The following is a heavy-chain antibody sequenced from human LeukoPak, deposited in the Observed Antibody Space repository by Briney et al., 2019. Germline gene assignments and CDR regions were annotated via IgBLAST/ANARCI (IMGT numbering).Heavy chain of an antibody. CDR1: GFILSKSW. CDR2: IDPDGSET. J-gene: IGHJ4*02. CDR3: ARIWYFGDNNWRYFDY. V-gene: IGHV3-7*01. D-gene: IGHD1-20*01. Sequence: GGSLRLSCAASGFILSKSWTSWVRQAPGKGLEWVANIDPDGSETQYVGSVKGRFTTSRDNAKNSLYLQMNSLRAEDTAIYYWARIWYFGDNNWRYFDYWGQGTLVTVSS.